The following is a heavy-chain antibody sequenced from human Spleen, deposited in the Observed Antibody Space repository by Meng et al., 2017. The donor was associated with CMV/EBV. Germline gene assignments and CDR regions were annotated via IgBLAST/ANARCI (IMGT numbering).Heavy chain of an antibody. CDR1: GFTFSTYA. V-gene: IGHV3-23*01. Sequence: GESLKISCAASGFTFSTYAMSWVRQAPGKGLEWVSTISGSGGSTYYADSVRGRFTISRETAKNSLYLQMNSLRAEDTAVYYCMVRGKLGAYDFWGQGTMVTVSS. CDR2: ISGSGGST. CDR3: MVRGKLGAYDF. D-gene: IGHD3-10*01. J-gene: IGHJ3*01.